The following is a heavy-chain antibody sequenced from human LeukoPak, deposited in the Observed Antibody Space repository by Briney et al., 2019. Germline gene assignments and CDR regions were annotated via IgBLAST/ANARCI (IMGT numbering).Heavy chain of an antibody. CDR2: INWNGGST. Sequence: GGSLRLSCAASGFTFDDYGMSWVRQAPGKGLEWVSGINWNGGSTGYADSVKGRFTISRDNAKNTLYLQMNSLRAEDTAVFYCARSICDGGSCYNLDYWGQGTLVTVSS. J-gene: IGHJ4*02. CDR3: ARSICDGGSCYNLDY. D-gene: IGHD2-15*01. CDR1: GFTFDDYG. V-gene: IGHV3-20*04.